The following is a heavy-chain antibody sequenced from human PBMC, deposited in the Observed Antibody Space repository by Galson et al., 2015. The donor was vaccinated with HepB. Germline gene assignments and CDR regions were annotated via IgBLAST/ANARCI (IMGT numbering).Heavy chain of an antibody. D-gene: IGHD6-19*01. Sequence: SLRLSCAASGFTFDDYTMHWVRQAPGKGQEWVSLISWDGGSTYYADSVKGRFTISRDNSKNSLYLQMNSLRTEDTALYYCAKAWEYSSGWRHFDYWGQGTLVTVSS. CDR1: GFTFDDYT. V-gene: IGHV3-43*01. CDR3: AKAWEYSSGWRHFDY. CDR2: ISWDGGST. J-gene: IGHJ4*02.